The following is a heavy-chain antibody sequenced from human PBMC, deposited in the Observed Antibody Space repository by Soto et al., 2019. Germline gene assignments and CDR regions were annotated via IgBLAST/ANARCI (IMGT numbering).Heavy chain of an antibody. CDR1: GFTFSSYS. J-gene: IGHJ5*02. CDR2: ISSNGGTT. D-gene: IGHD1-26*01. CDR3: GGYSGDGIWS. Sequence: EVQLVESGGGLVQPGGSLRLSCAASGFTFSSYSMHWVPQAPGKGLEYVSAISSNGGTTSYANSVKGRFTISRDNSKNMLYLQMGSLRAEDMAVYYCGGYSGDGIWSWGQGTLVTVSS. V-gene: IGHV3-64*01.